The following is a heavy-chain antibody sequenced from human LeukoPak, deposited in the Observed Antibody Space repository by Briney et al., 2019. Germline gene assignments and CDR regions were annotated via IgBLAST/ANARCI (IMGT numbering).Heavy chain of an antibody. J-gene: IGHJ4*02. Sequence: PSETLSLTCTVSGGSISSYYWSWIRQPPGKGLEWIGYIYYSGSTNYNPSLKSRVTISVDTSKNQFSLKLSSVTAADTAVYYCARGCALWFGGLLWGVFDYWGQGTLVTVSS. CDR1: GGSISSYY. D-gene: IGHD3-10*01. V-gene: IGHV4-59*01. CDR2: IYYSGST. CDR3: ARGCALWFGGLLWGVFDY.